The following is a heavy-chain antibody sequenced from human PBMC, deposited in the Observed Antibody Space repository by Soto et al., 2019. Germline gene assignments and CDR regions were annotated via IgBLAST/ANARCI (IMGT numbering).Heavy chain of an antibody. D-gene: IGHD6-19*01. CDR2: IYPGDSDT. V-gene: IGHV5-51*01. CDR3: ARIAVAGMYYYYYGMDV. J-gene: IGHJ6*02. CDR1: GYSFTSYW. Sequence: GESLKISCKGSGYSFTSYWIGWVRQMPGKGLEWMGIIYPGDSDTRYSPSFQGQVTISADKSISTAYLQWISLKASDTAMYYCARIAVAGMYYYYYGMDVWGQGTTVTVSS.